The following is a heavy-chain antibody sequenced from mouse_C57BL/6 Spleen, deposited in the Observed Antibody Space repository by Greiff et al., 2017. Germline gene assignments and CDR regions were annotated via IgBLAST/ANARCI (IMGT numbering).Heavy chain of an antibody. CDR3: TRDKSTVGSLNYYAMDY. D-gene: IGHD1-1*01. J-gene: IGHJ4*01. CDR1: GFTFSSYA. Sequence: DVKLVESGEGLVKPGGSLKLSCAASGFTFSSYAMSWVRQTPEKRLEWVAYISSGGDYIYYADTVKGRFTISRDNARNTLYLQMSSLKSEDTAMYYCTRDKSTVGSLNYYAMDYWGQGTSVTVSS. CDR2: ISSGGDYI. V-gene: IGHV5-9-1*02.